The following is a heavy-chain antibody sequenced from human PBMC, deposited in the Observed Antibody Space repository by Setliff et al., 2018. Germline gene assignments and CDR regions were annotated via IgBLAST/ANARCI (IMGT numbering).Heavy chain of an antibody. Sequence: AGGSLRLSCAASGFTSGNKDIHWVRQAPGKGLERVALIRYDGRSEYADSVKGRFSMSRDNSKNTLYLQMNSLRTEDTAVYYCATDGVQNYNLDYWGQGTLVTVSS. CDR1: GFTSGNKD. D-gene: IGHD1-1*01. CDR3: ATDGVQNYNLDY. CDR2: IRYDGRSE. J-gene: IGHJ4*02. V-gene: IGHV3-30*02.